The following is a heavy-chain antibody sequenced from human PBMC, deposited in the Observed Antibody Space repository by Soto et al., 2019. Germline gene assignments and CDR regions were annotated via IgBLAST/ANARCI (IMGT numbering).Heavy chain of an antibody. V-gene: IGHV3-33*01. CDR1: GFSFSSYG. CDR3: ARDSCFDGRGGDFDY. D-gene: IGHD2-15*01. J-gene: IGHJ4*02. CDR2: IWYDGSNK. Sequence: QVQLVESGGGVVQPGRSLRLSCAASGFSFSSYGMHWVRQPPGKGLQWVAVIWYDGSNKYYADSVKGRFTISRDNSKNTLYLQMDSLRAEGTAVYYCARDSCFDGRGGDFDYWGQGTLVTVSS.